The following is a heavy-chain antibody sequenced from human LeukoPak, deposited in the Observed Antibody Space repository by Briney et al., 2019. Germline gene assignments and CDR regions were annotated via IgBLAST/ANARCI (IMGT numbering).Heavy chain of an antibody. CDR3: ARDGVISYCSGGSCYSDYYYYMDV. CDR2: ISYDGSNK. CDR1: GFTFSSYE. D-gene: IGHD2-15*01. Sequence: PGGSLRLSCAASGFTFSSYEMNWVRQAPGKGLEWVAVISYDGSNKYYADSVKGRFTISRDNSKNTLYLQMNNLRAEDTAVYYCARDGVISYCSGGSCYSDYYYYMDVWGKGTTVTVSS. J-gene: IGHJ6*03. V-gene: IGHV3-30*04.